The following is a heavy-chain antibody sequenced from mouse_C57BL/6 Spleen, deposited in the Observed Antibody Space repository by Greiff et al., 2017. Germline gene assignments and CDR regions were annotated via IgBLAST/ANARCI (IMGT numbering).Heavy chain of an antibody. D-gene: IGHD1-1*01. Sequence: EVKVVESGGGLVKPGGSLKLSCAASGFTFSDYGMHWVRQAPEKGLEWVAYISSGSSTIYYADTVKGRFTISRDNAKNTLFLKRTSLRSEDTAMYDCARTTVVATHDYAMDYWGQGTSVTVSA. V-gene: IGHV5-17*01. CDR3: ARTTVVATHDYAMDY. CDR2: ISSGSSTI. CDR1: GFTFSDYG. J-gene: IGHJ4*01.